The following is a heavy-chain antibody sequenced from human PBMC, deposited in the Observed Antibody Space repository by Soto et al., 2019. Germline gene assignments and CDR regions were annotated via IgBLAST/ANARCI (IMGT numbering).Heavy chain of an antibody. CDR3: AKASSSGYYVYFDC. D-gene: IGHD3-22*01. Sequence: HPGGSLRLSCADSGFTFSSYAMTWVRQAPGKGLEWVSSITGSGGSTFYADSVKGRFTISRDNSKNTLYLQMDSLRADDTAVYYCAKASSSGYYVYFDCWGQGALVPVSS. J-gene: IGHJ4*02. V-gene: IGHV3-23*01. CDR1: GFTFSSYA. CDR2: ITGSGGST.